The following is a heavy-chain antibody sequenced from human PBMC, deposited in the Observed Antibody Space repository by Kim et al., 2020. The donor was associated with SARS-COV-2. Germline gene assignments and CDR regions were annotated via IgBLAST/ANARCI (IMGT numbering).Heavy chain of an antibody. Sequence: GGSLRLSCAASGFTFYGYAMDWVRQAPGKGLEWVAVISYDGCSQYYADSVKGRFTISRDNSKNTVYLQINSLRPEDTGIYYCARVARGVIAGVHCDYWGRGTLPTVSP. CDR3: ARVARGVIAGVHCDY. CDR1: GFTFYGYA. D-gene: IGHD6-13*01. J-gene: IGHJ4*02. CDR2: ISYDGCSQ. V-gene: IGHV3-30*04.